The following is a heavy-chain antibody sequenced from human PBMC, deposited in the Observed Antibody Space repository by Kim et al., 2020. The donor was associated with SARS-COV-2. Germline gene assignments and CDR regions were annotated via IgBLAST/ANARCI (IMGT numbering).Heavy chain of an antibody. Sequence: PSLTCRVTISVDTSKNQFSLKRISVTAADTAVYYCARLGYSSSWYAYFDYWGQGTLVTVSS. J-gene: IGHJ4*02. V-gene: IGHV4-59*01. CDR3: ARLGYSSSWYAYFDY. D-gene: IGHD6-13*01.